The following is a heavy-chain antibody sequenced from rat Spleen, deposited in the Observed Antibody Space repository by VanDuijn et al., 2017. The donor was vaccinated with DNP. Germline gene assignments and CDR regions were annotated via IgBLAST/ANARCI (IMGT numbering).Heavy chain of an antibody. D-gene: IGHD1-2*01. Sequence: EVQLVESGGDLVQPGRSLKLSCAASGFTFSDYNMAWVRQAPKKGLEWVATISYDGSTTYYRDSVKGRFTISRDNAKSTLYLQMDSLRSEDTATYYCARHDYYSSPYYAMDAWGQGTSVTVSS. J-gene: IGHJ4*01. CDR2: ISYDGSTT. CDR1: GFTFSDYN. CDR3: ARHDYYSSPYYAMDA. V-gene: IGHV5-7*01.